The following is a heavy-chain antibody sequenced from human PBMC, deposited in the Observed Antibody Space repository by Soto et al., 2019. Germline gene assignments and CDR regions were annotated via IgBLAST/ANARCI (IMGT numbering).Heavy chain of an antibody. Sequence: QVQLVQSGAEVKQPGASVKVSCKASGYTFASYGISWVRQAPGQGLEWMGWISAYNGNTNYAQKIQGRVTMTTDTSTSTAYMELRILRPDDTAVYYCARSSGSANWFDHWGQGTLVTVSS. V-gene: IGHV1-18*01. CDR1: GYTFASYG. CDR3: ARSSGSANWFDH. D-gene: IGHD6-6*01. J-gene: IGHJ5*02. CDR2: ISAYNGNT.